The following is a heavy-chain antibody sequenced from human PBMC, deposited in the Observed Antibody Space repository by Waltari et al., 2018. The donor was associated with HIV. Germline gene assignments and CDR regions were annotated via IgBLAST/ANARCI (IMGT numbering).Heavy chain of an antibody. CDR3: ARAVSVGHGSSWLDH. CDR1: GGSISSYNW. V-gene: IGHV4-4*02. D-gene: IGHD3-3*01. CDR2: MYHSGRS. Sequence: QVQLQESGPGLVKPSETLSLTWGVSGGSISSYNWWGWVCQPPGKGLEWIGEMYHSGRSNYNAALKSGVTISVNKTKNQYSLMLNSVTGADTAIYDGARAVSVGHGSSWLDHWGQGILVTVSS. J-gene: IGHJ5*02.